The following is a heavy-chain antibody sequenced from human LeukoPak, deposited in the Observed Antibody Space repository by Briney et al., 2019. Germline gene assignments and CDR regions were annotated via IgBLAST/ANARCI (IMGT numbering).Heavy chain of an antibody. D-gene: IGHD3-16*01. V-gene: IGHV1-18*01. CDR3: ARGTQYEYLWGSNTSSDI. CDR2: ISAYNGNT. Sequence: ASVKVSCKASGYTFTSYGISWVRQAPGQGLEWMGWISAYNGNTIYAQRFQDRVIMTTDTSTSTVYMELRSLTSDDTAVYYCARGTQYEYLWGSNTSSDIWGQGTRVTVSS. CDR1: GYTFTSYG. J-gene: IGHJ4*02.